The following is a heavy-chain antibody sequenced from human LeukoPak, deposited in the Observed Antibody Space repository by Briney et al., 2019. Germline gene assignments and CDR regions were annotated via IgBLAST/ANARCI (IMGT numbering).Heavy chain of an antibody. D-gene: IGHD3-10*01. J-gene: IGHJ3*02. CDR1: GGSISSYY. CDR2: IYYSGST. Sequence: SETLSLTCTVSGGSISSYYWSWIRQPPGKGLERIGYIYYSGSTNYNPSLKSRVTISVDTSKNQFSLKLSSVTAADTAVYYCARYVTWFRGVGDAFDIWGQGTMVTVSS. CDR3: ARYVTWFRGVGDAFDI. V-gene: IGHV4-59*01.